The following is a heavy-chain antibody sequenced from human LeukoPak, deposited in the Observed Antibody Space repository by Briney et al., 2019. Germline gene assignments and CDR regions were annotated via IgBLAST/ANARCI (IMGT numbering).Heavy chain of an antibody. J-gene: IGHJ4*02. V-gene: IGHV4-61*02. D-gene: IGHD1-26*01. Sequence: SETLSLTCTVSGGSISSGSYDWSWIRQSAGKGLEWIGRIYTNGRTDYNPSLKSRVTVSVDTSKNQFSLKLSSVTAADTAVYYCARDPRYSGSYERGDYWGQGTLVTVSS. CDR3: ARDPRYSGSYERGDY. CDR1: GGSISSGSYD. CDR2: IYTNGRT.